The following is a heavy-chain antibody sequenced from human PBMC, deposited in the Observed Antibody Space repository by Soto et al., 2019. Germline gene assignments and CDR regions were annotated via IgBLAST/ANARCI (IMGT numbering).Heavy chain of an antibody. J-gene: IGHJ1*01. CDR1: GFTYSNYA. D-gene: IGHD6-25*01. Sequence: GGSLRLSCAASGFTYSNYAMNWVRQAPEKGLEWVAYISASSSSIYYADSVKGRFTISRDNAKNSLYLQMNSLRDEDTVVYYCTRDLARSGLYWG. V-gene: IGHV3-48*02. CDR3: TRDLARSGLY. CDR2: ISASSSSI.